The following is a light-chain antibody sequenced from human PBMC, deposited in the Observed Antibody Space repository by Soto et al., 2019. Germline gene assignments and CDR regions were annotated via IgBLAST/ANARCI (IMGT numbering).Light chain of an antibody. V-gene: IGKV1-12*01. J-gene: IGKJ2*01. Sequence: DIQMTQSPSSVSASVGDRVTITCRASQSINTWLAWYQQKPVEAPKLLIYAASSLQSGVPSRFSGSGSGTEFILTISSLKPEDFATYFCQQANSFPFTFGQGTKLEIK. CDR1: QSINTW. CDR3: QQANSFPFT. CDR2: AAS.